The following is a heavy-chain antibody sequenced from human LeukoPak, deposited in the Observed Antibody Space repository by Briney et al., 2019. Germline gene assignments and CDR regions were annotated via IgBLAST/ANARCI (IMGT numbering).Heavy chain of an antibody. J-gene: IGHJ4*02. CDR2: IIPIFGTA. V-gene: IGHV1-69*13. CDR1: GGTFSSYA. CDR3: ARDFSGYYGHYFDY. Sequence: SVKVSCKASGGTFSSYAISWVRQAPGQGLEWMGGIIPIFGTANYAQKFQGRVTITADESTSTAYMELSSLRSEDTAVYYCARDFSGYYGHYFDYWGQGTLVTVSS. D-gene: IGHD3-22*01.